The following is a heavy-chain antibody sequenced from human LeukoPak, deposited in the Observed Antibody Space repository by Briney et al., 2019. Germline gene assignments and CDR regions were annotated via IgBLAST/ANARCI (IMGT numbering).Heavy chain of an antibody. Sequence: GGSLRLSCAASGFIFSSYWMTWVRQAPGKGPECGANIKQEGSEKYYVDSVKGRFTISRDNAKNSLYLQMNSLRVEDTAVYYCARDAFSRISIFGVVSDPFDIWGQGTMVPVSS. J-gene: IGHJ3*02. V-gene: IGHV3-7*01. CDR3: ARDAFSRISIFGVVSDPFDI. CDR1: GFIFSSYW. D-gene: IGHD3-3*01. CDR2: IKQEGSEK.